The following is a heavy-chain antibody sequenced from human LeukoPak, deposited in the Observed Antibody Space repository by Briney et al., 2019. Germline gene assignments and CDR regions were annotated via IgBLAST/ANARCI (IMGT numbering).Heavy chain of an antibody. V-gene: IGHV3-23*01. CDR1: GFTFSSFA. CDR2: ISGGADGT. Sequence: GGSLRLSCAASGFTFSSFAMSWVRQAPGKGLEWVSDISGGADGTYYADSMKGRFTISRDNSKNTLFLQMNSLRAEDTAVYYCARNMALYYFDYWGQGTLVTVPS. D-gene: IGHD2/OR15-2a*01. CDR3: ARNMALYYFDY. J-gene: IGHJ4*02.